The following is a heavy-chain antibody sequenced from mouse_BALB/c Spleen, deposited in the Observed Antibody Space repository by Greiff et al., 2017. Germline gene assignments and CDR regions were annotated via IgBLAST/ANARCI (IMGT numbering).Heavy chain of an antibody. Sequence: EVQLVESGGGLVQPGGSLRLSCATSGFTFTDYYMSWVRQPPGKALEWLGFIRNKANGYTTEYSASVKGRFTISRDNSQSILYLQMNTLRAEDSATYYCARDLIYYDYSFAYWGQGTLVTVSA. D-gene: IGHD2-4*01. J-gene: IGHJ3*01. V-gene: IGHV7-3*02. CDR1: GFTFTDYY. CDR3: ARDLIYYDYSFAY. CDR2: IRNKANGYTT.